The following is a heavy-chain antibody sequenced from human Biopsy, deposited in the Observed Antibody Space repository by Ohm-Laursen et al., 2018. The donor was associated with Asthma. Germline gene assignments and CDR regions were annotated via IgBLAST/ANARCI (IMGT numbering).Heavy chain of an antibody. CDR1: GFSFGSFG. V-gene: IGHV3-30*03. CDR3: ASRGGDFWGGYYMDY. CDR2: ISFDGRYE. D-gene: IGHD3-3*01. Sequence: SLRLSCAASGFSFGSFGMHWVRQVPGKGPEWVALISFDGRYEYYADSVKGRFTISRDNPMKRLYLQMSSLTAEDTAVYYCASRGGDFWGGYYMDYWGQGTLVTVSS. J-gene: IGHJ4*02.